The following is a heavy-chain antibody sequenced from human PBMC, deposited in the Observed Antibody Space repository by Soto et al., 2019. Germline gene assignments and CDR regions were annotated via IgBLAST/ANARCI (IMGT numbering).Heavy chain of an antibody. D-gene: IGHD6-19*01. Sequence: QVQLQESGPGLVKPSGTLSLTCAVSGGSISSSNWWSWVRQPPGKGLEWIGEIYHSGRTNYNPSLKSRVTISVDKSKNQFSLKLSSVTAADTAVYYCARVGEVAGTSYYYGMDVWGQGTTVTVSS. CDR1: GGSISSSNW. V-gene: IGHV4-4*02. CDR3: ARVGEVAGTSYYYGMDV. J-gene: IGHJ6*02. CDR2: IYHSGRT.